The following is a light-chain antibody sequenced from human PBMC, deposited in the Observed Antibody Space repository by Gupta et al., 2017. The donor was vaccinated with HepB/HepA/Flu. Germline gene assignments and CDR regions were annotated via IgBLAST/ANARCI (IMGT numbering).Light chain of an antibody. V-gene: IGLV2-23*02. CDR1: RSDVGNYDL. CDR3: CSYAGSVTYVI. J-gene: IGLJ2*01. CDR2: EVY. Sequence: QSALTPPASVSGSLGQSITISCTGSRSDVGNYDLVSWYQQHPGKAPKLLIYEVYKRPPEVSNRFSGSKSANTASLTISGLQPEDEADYFCCSYAGSVTYVILGGGTKLNVL.